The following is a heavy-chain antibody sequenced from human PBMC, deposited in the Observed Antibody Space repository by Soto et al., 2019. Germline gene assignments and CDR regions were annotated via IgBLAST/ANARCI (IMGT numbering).Heavy chain of an antibody. CDR3: ARDSSWSSGVGYFDY. CDR2: IWYDGSNK. V-gene: IGHV3-33*01. CDR1: GFTFSSYG. Sequence: PGGSLRLSCAASGFTFSSYGMHWVRQAPGKGLEWVAVIWYDGSNKYYADSVKGRFTISRDNSKNTLYLQMNSLRAEDTAVYYCARDSSWSSGVGYFDYWGQGTLVTVSS. D-gene: IGHD6-13*01. J-gene: IGHJ4*02.